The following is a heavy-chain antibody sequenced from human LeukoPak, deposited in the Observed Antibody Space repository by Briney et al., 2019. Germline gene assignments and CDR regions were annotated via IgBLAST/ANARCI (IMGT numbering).Heavy chain of an antibody. CDR2: IVVDSGNT. J-gene: IGHJ6*02. CDR1: GFTFTSSA. V-gene: IGHV1-58*02. Sequence: SVKVSCKASGFTFTSSAIQWVRHARRQRLEWIGWIVVDSGNTNYSQKFQERVTITRDMSTSTAYMELSSLRSEDTAVYYCAAEELQTDYYYGMDVWGQGTTVTVSS. D-gene: IGHD1-7*01. CDR3: AAEELQTDYYYGMDV.